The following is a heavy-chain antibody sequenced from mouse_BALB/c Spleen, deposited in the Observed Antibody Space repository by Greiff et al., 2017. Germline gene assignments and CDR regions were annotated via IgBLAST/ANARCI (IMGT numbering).Heavy chain of an antibody. D-gene: IGHD1-1*01. CDR3: ALYYYGSSYGYYAMDY. Sequence: EVKLVESGAELVRPGALVKLSCKASGFNIKDYYMHWVKQRPEQGLEWIGWIDPENGNTIYDPKFQGKASITADTSSNTAYLQLSSLTSEDTAVYYCALYYYGSSYGYYAMDYWGQGTSVTVSS. CDR2: IDPENGNT. V-gene: IGHV14-1*02. J-gene: IGHJ4*01. CDR1: GFNIKDYY.